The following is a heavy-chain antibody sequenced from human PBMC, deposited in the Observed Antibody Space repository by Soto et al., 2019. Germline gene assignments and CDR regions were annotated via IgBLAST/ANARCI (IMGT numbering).Heavy chain of an antibody. CDR2: INAANGYT. J-gene: IGHJ5*02. V-gene: IGHV1-3*01. Sequence: ASVKVSCKASGYTFTSYGIHWVRQAPGQRLEWMGWINAANGYTKYSPNFQGRVTITRDTSASTAYMELSSLRSEDTAVYYCVRRHVSATGIDWFDPWGQGTLVTVSS. D-gene: IGHD6-13*01. CDR3: VRRHVSATGIDWFDP. CDR1: GYTFTSYG.